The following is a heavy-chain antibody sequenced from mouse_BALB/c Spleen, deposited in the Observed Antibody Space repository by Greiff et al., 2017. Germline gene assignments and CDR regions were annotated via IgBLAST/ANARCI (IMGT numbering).Heavy chain of an antibody. D-gene: IGHD2-1*01. Sequence: VQLQQSGPGLVAPSQSLSITCTVSGFSLTGYGVNWVRQPPGKGLEWLGMIWGDGSTDYNSALKSRLSISKDNSKSQVFLKMNSLQTDDTARYYCAREGGNYRNYFDYWGQGTTLTVSS. CDR1: GFSLTGYG. CDR3: AREGGNYRNYFDY. V-gene: IGHV2-6-7*01. J-gene: IGHJ2*01. CDR2: IWGDGST.